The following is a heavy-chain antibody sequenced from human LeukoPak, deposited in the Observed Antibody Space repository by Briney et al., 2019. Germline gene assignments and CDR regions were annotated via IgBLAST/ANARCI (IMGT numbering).Heavy chain of an antibody. CDR2: IYDSGST. J-gene: IGHJ2*01. Sequence: PSETLSLTCTISGGSISSYHWSWIRQPPGKGLEWIGYIYDSGSTNYKPYLNSLVTTSVDTSKNQFSLKLSSVTAADTAVYYCARGGWYFYVWGRGTLVTVSS. V-gene: IGHV4-59*01. CDR3: ARGGWYFYV. CDR1: GGSISSYH.